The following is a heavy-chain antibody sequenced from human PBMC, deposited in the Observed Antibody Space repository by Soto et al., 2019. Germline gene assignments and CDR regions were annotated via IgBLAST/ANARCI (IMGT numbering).Heavy chain of an antibody. CDR2: ILPMVDIT. Sequence: QVQLVQSGAEVKKPGSSVKVSCKASGGTFRTYTVIWVRQAPGQGLEWMGRILPMVDITNSAQSFQGRLTMTGDKSTSTVYLELSSLRFEDTALYYCTLASWSAETFDIWGRGTMVTVSS. J-gene: IGHJ3*02. D-gene: IGHD2-2*01. CDR3: TLASWSAETFDI. CDR1: GGTFRTYT. V-gene: IGHV1-69*02.